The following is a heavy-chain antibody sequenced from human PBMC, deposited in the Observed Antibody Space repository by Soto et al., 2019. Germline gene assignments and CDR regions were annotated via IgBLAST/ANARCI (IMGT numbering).Heavy chain of an antibody. CDR2: ISYDGSNK. CDR3: SRYAVYHVFGYDE. V-gene: IGHV3-30-3*01. CDR1: GFTFSSYA. Sequence: GGSLSHSCAASGFTFSSYAMHWVRQAPGKGLEWVAVISYDGSNKYYADSVKGRFTISRDNSKNTLYLQLNRLRAEDTAVYCWSRYAVYHVFGYDEWVKGSLVTVSA. J-gene: IGHJ4*02. D-gene: IGHD3-10*01.